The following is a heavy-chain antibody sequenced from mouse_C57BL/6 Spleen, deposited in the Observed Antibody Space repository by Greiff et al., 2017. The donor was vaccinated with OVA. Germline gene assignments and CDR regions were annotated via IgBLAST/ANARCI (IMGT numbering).Heavy chain of an antibody. J-gene: IGHJ3*01. Sequence: VQLQQPGTELVKPGPSLTMSCKASGYTFTSYWMHWVKQRPGQGLEWIGIINPGSGGTNYNAKFKSKATLTVDKSSRPAYMQLSSLTSEDSAVYYCARRDLLLLALFAYWGQGTLVTVSA. D-gene: IGHD1-1*01. CDR3: ARRDLLLLALFAY. V-gene: IGHV1-53*01. CDR2: INPGSGGT. CDR1: GYTFTSYW.